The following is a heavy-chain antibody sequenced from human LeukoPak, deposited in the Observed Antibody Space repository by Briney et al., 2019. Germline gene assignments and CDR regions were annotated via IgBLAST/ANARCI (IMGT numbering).Heavy chain of an antibody. CDR1: GFTYSSYV. J-gene: IGHJ4*02. D-gene: IGHD5-18*01. V-gene: IGHV3-23*01. CDR3: AKNEGPQLWLAFDY. CDR2: ISGRGVST. Sequence: GGSLRLSCAASGFTYSSYVMSWVRQAPGKGLEWVSTISGRGVSTYYADSVKGRFTVSRDYSKNTQDLQMNGLRVDDTAVYYCAKNEGPQLWLAFDYWGQGTLVTVSS.